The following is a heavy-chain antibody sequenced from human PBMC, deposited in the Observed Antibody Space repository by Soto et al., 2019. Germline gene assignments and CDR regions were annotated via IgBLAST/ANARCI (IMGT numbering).Heavy chain of an antibody. D-gene: IGHD5-12*01. CDR3: ARDSGYGDDAFDI. J-gene: IGHJ3*02. CDR1: GGTFSSYT. V-gene: IGHV1-69*04. Sequence: SVKVSCKASGGTFSSYTISWVRQAPGQGLEWMGRIIPILGIANYAQKFQGRVTITADKSTSTAYMELSSLRSEDTAVYYCARDSGYGDDAFDIWGQVKMVTVS. CDR2: IIPILGIA.